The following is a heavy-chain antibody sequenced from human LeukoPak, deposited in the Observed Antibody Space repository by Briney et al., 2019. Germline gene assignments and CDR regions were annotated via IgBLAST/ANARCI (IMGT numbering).Heavy chain of an antibody. D-gene: IGHD1-26*01. J-gene: IGHJ4*02. CDR3: ARAPSGSFPGDFDY. Sequence: SVKVSCKVSGYTLTELSMHWVRQAPGQGLEWMGGIIPIFGTANYAQKFQGRVTITADESTSTAYMELSSLRSEDTAVYYCARAPSGSFPGDFDYWGQGTLVTVSS. CDR2: IIPIFGTA. CDR1: GYTLTELS. V-gene: IGHV1-69*13.